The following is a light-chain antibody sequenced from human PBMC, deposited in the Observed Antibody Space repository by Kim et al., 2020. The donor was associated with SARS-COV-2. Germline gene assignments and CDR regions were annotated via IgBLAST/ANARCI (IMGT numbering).Light chain of an antibody. CDR1: RCNIASNY. CDR2: EHD. V-gene: IGLV6-57*04. J-gene: IGLJ2*01. Sequence: NFMLTQPLSVSESPGKTVTISCTRSRCNIASNYVQWYLQRPGSAPTTVIYEHDQRPSGVPARFSGSIDASSNSASLTISGLRTEDEADYYCQSYDSIKSVVLGGGTKVTVL. CDR3: QSYDSIKSVV.